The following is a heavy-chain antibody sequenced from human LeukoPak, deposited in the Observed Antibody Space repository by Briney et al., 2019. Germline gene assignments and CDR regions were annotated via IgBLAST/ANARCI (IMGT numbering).Heavy chain of an antibody. Sequence: PETLSLTCDVHGGSFSGYYWSWIRQPPGKGLEWIGEISHSGSTNYNPSLKSRVTISVDTSKNQFSLNLSSVTAADTAVYYCGRGPPMDYYDGSGYYYFDYWGQGTLVTVSS. V-gene: IGHV4-34*01. CDR3: GRGPPMDYYDGSGYYYFDY. CDR2: ISHSGST. D-gene: IGHD3-22*01. J-gene: IGHJ4*02. CDR1: GGSFSGYY.